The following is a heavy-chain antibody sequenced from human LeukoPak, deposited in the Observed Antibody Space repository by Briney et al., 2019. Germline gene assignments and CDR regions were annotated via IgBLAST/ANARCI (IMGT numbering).Heavy chain of an antibody. D-gene: IGHD6-13*01. CDR3: ARHGSYSSSRAREALGC. CDR2: IYYSGGT. V-gene: IGHV4-59*08. CDR1: GGSISSYY. J-gene: IGHJ4*02. Sequence: PSETLSLTCTVSGGSISSYYWSWIRQPPGKGLEWIGYIYYSGGTNYNPSLKSRGTISIDTSQNQFSLKLSSVTAAVTAGYCCARHGSYSSSRAREALGCWGQRTLVTVSS.